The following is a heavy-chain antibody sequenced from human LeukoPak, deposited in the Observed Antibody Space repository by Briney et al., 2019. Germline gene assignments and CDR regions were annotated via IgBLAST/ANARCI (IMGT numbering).Heavy chain of an antibody. D-gene: IGHD1-20*01. J-gene: IGHJ4*02. CDR1: GFTFSSYA. CDR2: ISGSGGST. CDR3: AKDPTAYNNWNKGDDDY. Sequence: GGSLRLSCAASGFTFSSYAMSWVRQAPGKGLEWVSAISGSGGSTYYADSVKGRFTISRDNSKNTLYLQMNSLRAEDTAVYYCAKDPTAYNNWNKGDDDYWGQGTLVTVSS. V-gene: IGHV3-23*01.